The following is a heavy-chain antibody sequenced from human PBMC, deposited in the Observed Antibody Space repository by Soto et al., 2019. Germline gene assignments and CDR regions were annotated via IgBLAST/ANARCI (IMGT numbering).Heavy chain of an antibody. Sequence: EVQLVQSGAEVKKPGESLRISCKASGYSFTFNWIAWVRQMPGKGLEWMGIIYPSDSDTRYSPSFQGQVTISADKSISTAYLQWSSLKASDTAMYYCARPPSGFTSFFDYWGQGTRVTVSP. D-gene: IGHD3-22*01. CDR2: IYPSDSDT. J-gene: IGHJ4*02. CDR3: ARPPSGFTSFFDY. V-gene: IGHV5-51*03. CDR1: GYSFTFNW.